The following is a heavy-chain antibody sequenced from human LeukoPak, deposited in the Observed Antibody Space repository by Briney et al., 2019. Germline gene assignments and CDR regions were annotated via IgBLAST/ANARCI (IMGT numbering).Heavy chain of an antibody. Sequence: ASVKVSCKASGYTFTSYGISWVRQAPGQGLEWMGWISAYNGNTNYAQKLQGRVTMTTDASTSTAYMELRSLRSDDTAVYYCARDSYYYDSSGYRLPRDYWGQGTLVTVSS. D-gene: IGHD3-22*01. CDR3: ARDSYYYDSSGYRLPRDY. V-gene: IGHV1-18*01. J-gene: IGHJ4*02. CDR1: GYTFTSYG. CDR2: ISAYNGNT.